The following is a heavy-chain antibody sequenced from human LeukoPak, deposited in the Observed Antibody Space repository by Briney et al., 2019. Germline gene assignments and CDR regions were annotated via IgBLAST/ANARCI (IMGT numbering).Heavy chain of an antibody. V-gene: IGHV4-39*01. Sequence: SETLSLTCTVSGGSISSSSYYWGWIRQPPGKGLEWIGSIYYSGSTYYNPSLKSRVTISVDTSKNQFSLKLSSVTAADAAVYYCARKLALIAASPYFDYWGQGTLVTVSS. CDR3: ARKLALIAASPYFDY. CDR1: GGSISSSSYY. D-gene: IGHD6-6*01. J-gene: IGHJ4*02. CDR2: IYYSGST.